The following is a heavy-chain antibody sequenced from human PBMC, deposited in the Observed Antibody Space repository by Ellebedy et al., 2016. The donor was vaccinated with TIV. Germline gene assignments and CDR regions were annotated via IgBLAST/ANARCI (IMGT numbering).Heavy chain of an antibody. V-gene: IGHV3-30*18. J-gene: IGHJ3*02. CDR3: AKVSWIAEPRDASDI. Sequence: PGGSLRLSCAASGFTFSSYGMHRVRQAPGKGLQWVAVISFDGSNKYYADSVKGRFTISRDNSKNTLYLQMNSLRAEDTAVYYCAKVSWIAEPRDASDIWGQGTMVTVSS. D-gene: IGHD1-14*01. CDR1: GFTFSSYG. CDR2: ISFDGSNK.